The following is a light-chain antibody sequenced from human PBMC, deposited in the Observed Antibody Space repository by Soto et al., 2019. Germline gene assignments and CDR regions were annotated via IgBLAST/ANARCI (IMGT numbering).Light chain of an antibody. CDR2: EVS. CDR3: SSYGGSNNVV. CDR1: SSDVGGYNY. V-gene: IGLV2-8*01. J-gene: IGLJ2*01. Sequence: QSALTQPPSASASPGQSVTNSCSGTSSDVGGYNYVSWYQQHPGKAPKVMIYEVSRRPSGVPDRFSGSKSGDTAYLTVSGLQGEDEADYYCSSYGGSNNVVFGEGTNLTVL.